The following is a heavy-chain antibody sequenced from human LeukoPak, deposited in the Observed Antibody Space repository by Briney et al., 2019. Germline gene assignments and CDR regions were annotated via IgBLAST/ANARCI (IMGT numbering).Heavy chain of an antibody. CDR1: IDSFSNYH. CDR2: VNESGGT. D-gene: IGHD1-26*01. J-gene: IGHJ5*02. Sequence: SETLSLTCAVYIDSFSNYHWNWIRQTPAKGMEWIGEVNESGGTNISPSLRSRVILSVDTSKNQFSLKLISVTVADTAIYYCTRGQGATVPQVGKNWFDPWGQGTRVTVSS. CDR3: TRGQGATVPQVGKNWFDP. V-gene: IGHV4-34*01.